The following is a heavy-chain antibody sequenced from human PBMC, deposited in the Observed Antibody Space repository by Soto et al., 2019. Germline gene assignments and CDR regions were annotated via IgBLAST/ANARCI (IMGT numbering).Heavy chain of an antibody. CDR1: GGSLSSYS. Sequence: SETLSLTCTVSGGSLSSYSWSWIRQPPGKGLEWIGYIYHSGSTYYNPSLKSRVTISVDRSKNQFSLKLSSVTAADTAVYYCARGMTTVTTLDYWGQGTLVTVSS. CDR2: IYHSGST. J-gene: IGHJ4*02. CDR3: ARGMTTVTTLDY. D-gene: IGHD4-4*01. V-gene: IGHV4-30-2*01.